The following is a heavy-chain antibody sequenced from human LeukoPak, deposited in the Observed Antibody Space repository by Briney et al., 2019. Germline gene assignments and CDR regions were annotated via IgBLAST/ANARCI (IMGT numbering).Heavy chain of an antibody. J-gene: IGHJ4*02. V-gene: IGHV4-59*08. CDR2: IYYSGST. D-gene: IGHD1-1*01. CDR3: ARLNHLERPYYFDY. CDR1: GGSISSYY. Sequence: SETLSLTCTVSGGSISSYYWSWIRQPPGKGLEWIGYIYYSGSTNYNPSLKSRVTISVDTSKKQFSLKLSSVTAADTAVYYCARLNHLERPYYFDYWGQGTLVTVSS.